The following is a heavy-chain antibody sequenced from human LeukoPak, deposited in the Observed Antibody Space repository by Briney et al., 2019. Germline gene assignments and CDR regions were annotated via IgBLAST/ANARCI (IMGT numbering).Heavy chain of an antibody. D-gene: IGHD6-13*01. CDR3: AKRGSAGLYYFDY. J-gene: IGHJ4*02. V-gene: IGHV3-23*01. CDR1: GLTFSSYG. Sequence: PGGSLRLSCAASGLTFSSYGMSWVRQAPGKGLEWVSAITGSGGSTFYADSVKGRFTISRDNSKNALYLQMNSLRAEDTAVYYCAKRGSAGLYYFDYWGQGTLVTVSS. CDR2: ITGSGGST.